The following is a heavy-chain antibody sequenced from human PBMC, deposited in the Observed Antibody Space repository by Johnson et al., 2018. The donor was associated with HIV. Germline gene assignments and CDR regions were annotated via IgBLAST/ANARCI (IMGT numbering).Heavy chain of an antibody. CDR2: ISYDGSNK. Sequence: QVQLVESGGGVVQPGRSLRLSCAASGFTFSSYALHWVRQAPGKGLEWVAVISYDGSNKYYADSVKGRFTISRDNSKNTLYLQMNSLRAEDTALYYCAKRRIVGATVAGAFDIWGQGTMVTGSS. J-gene: IGHJ3*02. D-gene: IGHD1-26*01. CDR3: AKRRIVGATVAGAFDI. V-gene: IGHV3-30*18. CDR1: GFTFSSYA.